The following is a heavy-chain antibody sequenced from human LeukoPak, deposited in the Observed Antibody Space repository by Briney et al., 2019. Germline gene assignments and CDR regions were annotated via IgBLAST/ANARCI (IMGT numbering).Heavy chain of an antibody. CDR1: GFTFSSYW. CDR2: IKQDGSEK. V-gene: IGHV3-7*03. CDR3: AKGGPTGSNYFDF. Sequence: GGSLRLSCAASGFTFSSYWMSWVRQAPGKGLEWVANIKQDGSEKYYVDSVKGRFTISRDNAKNSLYLQMNSLRADDTAVYYCAKGGPTGSNYFDFWGQGTLVTVSS. D-gene: IGHD1-26*01. J-gene: IGHJ4*02.